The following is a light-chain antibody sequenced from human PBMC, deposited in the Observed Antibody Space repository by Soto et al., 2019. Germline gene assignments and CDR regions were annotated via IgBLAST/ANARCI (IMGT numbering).Light chain of an antibody. CDR3: QQCSNWPPWT. Sequence: EIPLSQSPVTLSLSTGERATLSCRSSQGVSSYLACYQQKPGQATRLPIYHASNRATGIPPRFSGSGSGTDFTLTLRRLEPEDLAVYYCQQCSNWPPWTFGQGTQVDI. CDR1: QGVSSY. CDR2: HAS. J-gene: IGKJ1*01. V-gene: IGKV3-11*01.